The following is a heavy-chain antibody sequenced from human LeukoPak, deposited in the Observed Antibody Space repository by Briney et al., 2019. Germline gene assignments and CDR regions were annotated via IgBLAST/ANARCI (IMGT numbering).Heavy chain of an antibody. Sequence: GGSLRLSCAASGFTFSSYAMSWVRQAPGKGLEWVSAISGSGGSTYYADSVKGRFTISRDNAKNSLYLQMNSLRAEDTAVYYCARAGIAAAVDYWGQGTLVTVSS. D-gene: IGHD6-13*01. CDR2: ISGSGGST. CDR3: ARAGIAAAVDY. CDR1: GFTFSSYA. J-gene: IGHJ4*02. V-gene: IGHV3-23*01.